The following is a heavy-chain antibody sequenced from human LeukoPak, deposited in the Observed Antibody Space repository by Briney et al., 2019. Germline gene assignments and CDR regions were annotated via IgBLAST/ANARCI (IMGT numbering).Heavy chain of an antibody. CDR1: GGSFSGYY. J-gene: IGHJ5*02. D-gene: IGHD3-9*01. CDR2: INHSGST. Sequence: SETLSLTCAVYGGSFSGYYWSWIRQPPGKGLEWIGEINHSGSTNYNPSLKSRVTISVDTSKNQFSLKLSSVTAADTAVYYCATLSPVRYFDWLFWERKSDWFDPWGQGTLVTVSS. V-gene: IGHV4-34*01. CDR3: ATLSPVRYFDWLFWERKSDWFDP.